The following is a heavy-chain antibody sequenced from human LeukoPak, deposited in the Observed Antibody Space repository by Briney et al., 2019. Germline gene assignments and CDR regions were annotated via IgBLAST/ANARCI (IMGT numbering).Heavy chain of an antibody. D-gene: IGHD3-22*01. CDR1: GFTFCNHW. J-gene: IGHJ4*01. CDR3: ARGPPSSGGAYVGDY. Sequence: GGSLRLSCAASGFTFCNHWMHGVRQAPGKARVCVSRIYAGGSSTSYADSVKGRFSISRDNAKSTLYLQMNSLRAEDTAVYYCARGPPSSGGAYVGDYWGHGALVTVS. CDR2: IYAGGSST. V-gene: IGHV3-74*01.